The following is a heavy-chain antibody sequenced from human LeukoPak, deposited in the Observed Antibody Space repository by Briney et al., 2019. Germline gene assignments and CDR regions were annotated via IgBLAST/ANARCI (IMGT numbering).Heavy chain of an antibody. Sequence: SSEALSLTCTVPGGSISSSSYYWGWIRQPPGKGLEWIGSIYYSGSTYYNPSLKSRVTISVDTSKNQFSLKLSSVTAADTAVYYCARRVGVAAAHYFDYWGQGTLVTVSS. CDR2: IYYSGST. D-gene: IGHD6-25*01. CDR1: GGSISSSSYY. V-gene: IGHV4-39*01. J-gene: IGHJ4*02. CDR3: ARRVGVAAAHYFDY.